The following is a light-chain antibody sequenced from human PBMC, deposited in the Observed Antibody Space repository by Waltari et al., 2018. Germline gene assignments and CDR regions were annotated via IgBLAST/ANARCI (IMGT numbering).Light chain of an antibody. Sequence: QLVLTQSPSASASLGASVKLTCTLSSGHSSNVIAWLPQQAEKGPRYLMKVNSDGSHSKGDKIPDRFSGSSSGAEHYLTISSLQSEDEADYYCQTGGHGTWVFGGGTKLTVL. CDR1: SGHSSNV. CDR2: VNSDGSH. V-gene: IGLV4-69*01. CDR3: QTGGHGTWV. J-gene: IGLJ3*02.